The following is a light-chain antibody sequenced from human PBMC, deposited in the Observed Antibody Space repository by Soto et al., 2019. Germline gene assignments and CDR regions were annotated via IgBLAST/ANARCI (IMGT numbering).Light chain of an antibody. V-gene: IGKV1-5*01. J-gene: IGKJ1*01. CDR2: DAS. Sequence: DIQVTQSPPTLSASVGDRVTITCRASQTISTWMAWYQQKPGKAPKLLVYDASTLQSGVASRFSGSGSGTEFTLIISGLQPDDSATYYCQQYNSYSTFGQGTKVEIK. CDR3: QQYNSYST. CDR1: QTISTW.